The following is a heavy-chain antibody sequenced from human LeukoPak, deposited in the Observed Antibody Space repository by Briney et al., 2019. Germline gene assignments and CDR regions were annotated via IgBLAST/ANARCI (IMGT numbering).Heavy chain of an antibody. D-gene: IGHD6-13*01. V-gene: IGHV3-74*01. CDR3: ARNGADSSSWYYYYYYMDV. CDR1: GFTFSSYW. Sequence: GGSLRLSCAASGFTFSSYWMHWVRQAPGKGLVWVSRINSDGSSTSYADSAKGRFTISRDNAKNTLYLQMNSLRAQDTDVYYCARNGADSSSWYYYYYYMDVWGKGTTVTISS. J-gene: IGHJ6*03. CDR2: INSDGSST.